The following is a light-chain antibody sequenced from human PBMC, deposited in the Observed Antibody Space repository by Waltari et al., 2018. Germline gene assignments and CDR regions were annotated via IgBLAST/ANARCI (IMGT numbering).Light chain of an antibody. V-gene: IGKV3-15*01. CDR2: GAS. CDR3: QQYNNGPQGDT. J-gene: IGKJ2*01. Sequence: EIVMTQSPATLSVFPGERATLSCRASQSVSTNLAWYQQKPGQAPRLLIYGASTRASGIPARFSGSGSVTEFTLTISSLQPEDFAVYYCQQYNNGPQGDTFGQGTKLEIK. CDR1: QSVSTN.